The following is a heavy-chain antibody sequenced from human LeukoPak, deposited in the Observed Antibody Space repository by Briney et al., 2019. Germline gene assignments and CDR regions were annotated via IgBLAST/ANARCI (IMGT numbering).Heavy chain of an antibody. CDR3: ARAGLPYYYYYGMDV. V-gene: IGHV1-2*02. J-gene: IGHJ6*02. Sequence: GASVKVSCKASGYTFTGYYMHWVRQAPGQGLEWMGWINPNSGGTNYAQKFQGRVTMTRDTSISTAYMELSRLRSDDTAVYYCARAGLPYYYYYGMDVWGQGTTVTVSS. CDR2: INPNSGGT. D-gene: IGHD2-21*02. CDR1: GYTFTGYY.